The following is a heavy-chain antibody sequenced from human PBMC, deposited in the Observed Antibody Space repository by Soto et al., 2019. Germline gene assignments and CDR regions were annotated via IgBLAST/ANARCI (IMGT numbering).Heavy chain of an antibody. CDR3: ASIPLFRGRYSYGHDAFEI. J-gene: IGHJ3*02. D-gene: IGHD5-18*01. Sequence: SETLSLTCSVSGGSISSGDYYWSWIRQPPGKGLEWIGYIYYSGSTYYNPSLKSRVTISVDTSKNQFSLKLSSVTAADTAVYCCASIPLFRGRYSYGHDAFEIWGQGTMVTVSS. CDR1: GGSISSGDYY. CDR2: IYYSGST. V-gene: IGHV4-30-4*01.